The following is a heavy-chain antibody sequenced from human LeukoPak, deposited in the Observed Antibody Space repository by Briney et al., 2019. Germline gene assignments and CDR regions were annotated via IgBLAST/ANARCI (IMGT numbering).Heavy chain of an antibody. CDR2: FYYSGST. D-gene: IGHD3-22*01. CDR1: GRSINSYY. J-gene: IGHJ6*03. V-gene: IGHV4-59*12. CDR3: ARGRQDVTMIVVVMTAVSYYLHV. Sequence: SEPLSLTCTVSGRSINSYYWSWLRQPPGKGREGIGYFYYSGSTNYNPPPKSPVTIAVDTSQNQLSLELSSVTAADTAVYYCARGRQDVTMIVVVMTAVSYYLHVWGKGTTVTVS.